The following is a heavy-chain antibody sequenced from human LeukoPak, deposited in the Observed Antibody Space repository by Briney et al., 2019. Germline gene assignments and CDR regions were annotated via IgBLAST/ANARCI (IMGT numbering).Heavy chain of an antibody. D-gene: IGHD3-3*01. CDR2: IYYSGST. CDR3: AREGYDFWSGYNEKDYYYMDV. Sequence: SETLSLTCTVSGGSISSYYWSWIRQPPGKGLEWIGYIYYSGSTNYNPSLKSRVTISVDTSKNQFSLKPSSVTAADTAVYYCAREGYDFWSGYNEKDYYYMDVWGKGTTVTVSS. J-gene: IGHJ6*03. CDR1: GGSISSYY. V-gene: IGHV4-59*01.